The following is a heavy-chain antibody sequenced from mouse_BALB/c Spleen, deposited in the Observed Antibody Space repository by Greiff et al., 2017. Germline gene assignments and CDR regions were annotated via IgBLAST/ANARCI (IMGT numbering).Heavy chain of an antibody. D-gene: IGHD4-1*01. CDR3: ARGGDLTGTTGAY. CDR2: IDPYYGGT. V-gene: IGHV1-39*01. J-gene: IGHJ3*01. Sequence: EVKLMESGPELEKPGAPVKISCKASGYSFTGYNMNWVKQSNGKSLEWIGNIDPYYGGTSYNQKFKGKATLTVDKSSSTAYMQLKSLTSEDSAVYYCARGGDLTGTTGAYWGQGTLVTVSA. CDR1: GYSFTGYN.